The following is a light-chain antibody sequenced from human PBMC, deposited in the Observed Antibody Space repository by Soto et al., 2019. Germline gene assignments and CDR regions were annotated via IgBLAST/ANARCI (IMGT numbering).Light chain of an antibody. Sequence: QSVLAQPPSASGSPGQSVTMSCTGTSSDVGGYNYVSWYQQHPGKAPKLMIYEVSQRPSGVPDRFSGSKSGNTASLTVSGLQAEDEADYYCNSYAGSNNVFGTRTKVTVL. CDR3: NSYAGSNNV. V-gene: IGLV2-8*01. CDR2: EVS. J-gene: IGLJ1*01. CDR1: SSDVGGYNY.